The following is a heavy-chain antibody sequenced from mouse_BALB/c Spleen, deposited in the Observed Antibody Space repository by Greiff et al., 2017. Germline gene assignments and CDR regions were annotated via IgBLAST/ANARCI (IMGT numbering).Heavy chain of an antibody. J-gene: IGHJ2*01. CDR2: ISSGGSYT. V-gene: IGHV5-9-4*01. Sequence: EVKVEESGGGLVKPGGSLKLSCAASGFTFSSYAMSWVRQSPEKRLEWVAEISSGGSYTYYPDTVTGRFTISRDNAKNTLYLEMSSLRSEDTAMYYCARKLQGYFDYWGQGTTLTVSS. CDR1: GFTFSSYA. CDR3: ARKLQGYFDY.